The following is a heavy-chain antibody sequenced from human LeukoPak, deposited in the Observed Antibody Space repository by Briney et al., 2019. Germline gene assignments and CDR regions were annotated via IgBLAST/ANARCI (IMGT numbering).Heavy chain of an antibody. CDR3: ARDVSLYGMDV. CDR1: GGSISSGGYS. D-gene: IGHD2/OR15-2a*01. CDR2: IYHSGRT. J-gene: IGHJ6*02. V-gene: IGHV4-30-2*01. Sequence: SETLSLTCAVSGGSISSGGYSWSWIRQPPGKGLEWIGYIYHSGRTYYNPSLKSRVTISVDRSKNQFSLKLSSVTAADTAVYYCARDVSLYGMDVWGQGTTVTVSS.